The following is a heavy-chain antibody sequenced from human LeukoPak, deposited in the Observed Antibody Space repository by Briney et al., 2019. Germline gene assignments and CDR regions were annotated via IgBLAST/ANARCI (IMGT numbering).Heavy chain of an antibody. CDR1: GYSFTSYW. J-gene: IGHJ4*02. CDR3: ARDPRAITIFGVVSDY. CDR2: IYPGDSDT. V-gene: IGHV5-51*01. Sequence: GESLKISCKGSGYSFTSYWIGWVRQMPGKGLEWMGIIYPGDSDTRYSPSFQGQVTISADKSISTAYLQWSSLKASDTAVYYCARDPRAITIFGVVSDYWGQGTLVTVSS. D-gene: IGHD3-3*01.